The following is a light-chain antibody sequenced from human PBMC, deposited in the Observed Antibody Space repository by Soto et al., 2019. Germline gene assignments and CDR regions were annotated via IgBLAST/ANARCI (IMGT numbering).Light chain of an antibody. V-gene: IGKV1-9*01. CDR2: AAP. Sequence: DIQLTQSPSFLSASVGDRVTITCRASQGISSYLAWYQQRAGKAPKFLMYAAPTLQNGVPSRFSGSGSGTEFTLTISSLQNDDFATYYCQHYNSYSEAFGQGTKVDIK. CDR3: QHYNSYSEA. J-gene: IGKJ1*01. CDR1: QGISSY.